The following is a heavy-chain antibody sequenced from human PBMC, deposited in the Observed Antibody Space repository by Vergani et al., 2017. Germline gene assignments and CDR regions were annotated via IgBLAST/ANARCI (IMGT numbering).Heavy chain of an antibody. D-gene: IGHD1-7*01. Sequence: QVQLQESGPGLVKPSETLSLTCTVSGYSISSGYYWGWVRQPPVKGLEWIVSISHSGSTYYNPSLKSRVTISVDTSKNQFSLKLSSVTAADTAVYYCARVQLRYDPWGQGTLVTVSS. J-gene: IGHJ5*02. V-gene: IGHV4-38-2*02. CDR3: ARVQLRYDP. CDR2: ISHSGST. CDR1: GYSISSGYY.